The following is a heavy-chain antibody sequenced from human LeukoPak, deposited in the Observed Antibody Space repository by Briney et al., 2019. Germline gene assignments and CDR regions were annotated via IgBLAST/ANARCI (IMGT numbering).Heavy chain of an antibody. D-gene: IGHD5-18*01. J-gene: IGHJ4*02. V-gene: IGHV3-30*02. CDR3: AKGSIGYSHGYTDY. CDR2: IRYDGSNK. Sequence: GGSLRLSCAASGFTFSSYGMHWVRQAPGKGLEWVAFIRYDGSNKDNADSVKGRFTISRDNSKNTLYLQMNSLRAEDTALYYCAKGSIGYSHGYTDYWGQGTLVTDSS. CDR1: GFTFSSYG.